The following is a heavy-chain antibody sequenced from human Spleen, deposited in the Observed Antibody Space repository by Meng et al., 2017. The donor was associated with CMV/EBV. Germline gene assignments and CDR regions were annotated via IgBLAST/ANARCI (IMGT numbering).Heavy chain of an antibody. J-gene: IGHJ4*02. CDR1: GFSLTTGGMC. D-gene: IGHD4-11*01. CDR2: IDWDEDK. Sequence: SGPTLVKPTQTLTLTCTFSGFSLTTGGMCVTWVRQPPGKALEWLALIDWDEDKYYSTSLKTRLTISKDTSKNQVVLTMTNMDPVDTATYYCARTSDYSNPGFDYWGQGTLVTVSS. V-gene: IGHV2-70*20. CDR3: ARTSDYSNPGFDY.